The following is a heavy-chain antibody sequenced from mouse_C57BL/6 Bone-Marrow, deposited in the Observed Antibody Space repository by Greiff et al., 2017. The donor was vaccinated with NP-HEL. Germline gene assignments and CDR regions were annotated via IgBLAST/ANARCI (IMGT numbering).Heavy chain of an antibody. CDR3: ASPPYYGSSYGYFDV. J-gene: IGHJ1*03. V-gene: IGHV1-58*01. CDR2: IYIGNGYT. CDR1: GYTFTSYG. D-gene: IGHD1-1*01. Sequence: EVQRVESGAELVRPGSSVKMSCKTSGYTFTSYGINWVKQRPGQGLEWIGYIYIGNGYTEYNEKFKGKATLTSDTSSSTAYMQLRSLTSEDSAIYFCASPPYYGSSYGYFDVWGTGTTVTVSS.